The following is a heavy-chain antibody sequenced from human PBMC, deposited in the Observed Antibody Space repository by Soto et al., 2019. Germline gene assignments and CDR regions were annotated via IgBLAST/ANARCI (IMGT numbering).Heavy chain of an antibody. Sequence: KLRASVKVSCKASGYTFTSYDINWVRQATGQGLEWMGWMNPDSGNTGYAQKFQGRVTMTRNTSISTAYMELSSLRSEDTAVYYCARERSAAGTGWFDPWGQGTLVTVSS. V-gene: IGHV1-8*01. J-gene: IGHJ5*02. CDR3: ARERSAAGTGWFDP. D-gene: IGHD6-13*01. CDR2: MNPDSGNT. CDR1: GYTFTSYD.